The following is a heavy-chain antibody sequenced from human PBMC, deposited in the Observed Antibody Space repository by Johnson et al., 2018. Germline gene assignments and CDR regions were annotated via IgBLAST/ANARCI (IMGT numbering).Heavy chain of an antibody. CDR3: ARDLIASHYYDSSGYRYYYMDV. V-gene: IGHV4-61*02. CDR1: DGSISSGSYY. J-gene: IGHJ6*03. CDR2: IYTSGST. D-gene: IGHD3-22*01. Sequence: QVQLQESGPGLVKPSQTLSLTCTVSDGSISSGSYYWSWIRQPAGKGLEWIGRIYTSGSTNYNPSLKSRVTISVDTSKNQFSLKLSSVTAADTAVDYFARDLIASHYYDSSGYRYYYMDVWGKGTTVTVSS.